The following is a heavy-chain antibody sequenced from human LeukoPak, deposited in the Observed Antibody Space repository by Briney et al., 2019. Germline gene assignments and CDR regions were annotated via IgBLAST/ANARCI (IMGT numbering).Heavy chain of an antibody. CDR3: ARLDLPGIVGANPPTK. D-gene: IGHD1-26*01. CDR2: IYLSGRT. V-gene: IGHV4-39*01. CDR1: GGSIRSSSDY. Sequence: PSETRSLTCTVSGGSIRSSSDYWGWIRQPPGKGLEWIGSIYLSGRTYYNPSLKSRVTISVDTSKNQFSLRLNSVTAADTAVYYCARLDLPGIVGANPPTKWGQGTLVTVSS. J-gene: IGHJ4*02.